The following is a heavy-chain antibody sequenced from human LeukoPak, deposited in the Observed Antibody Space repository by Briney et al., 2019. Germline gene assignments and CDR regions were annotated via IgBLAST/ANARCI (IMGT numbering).Heavy chain of an antibody. J-gene: IGHJ4*02. V-gene: IGHV4-34*01. CDR3: AREGAVGGNVIGEFDY. D-gene: IGHD4-23*01. CDR1: GGSFSGYY. Sequence: QPSETLSITCAVYGGSFSGYYWSWIRQPPGKGLEWIGEINHSGSTNYNPSLKSRVTISVDTSKNQFSLKLSSVTAADTAVYYCAREGAVGGNVIGEFDYWGQGTLVTVSS. CDR2: INHSGST.